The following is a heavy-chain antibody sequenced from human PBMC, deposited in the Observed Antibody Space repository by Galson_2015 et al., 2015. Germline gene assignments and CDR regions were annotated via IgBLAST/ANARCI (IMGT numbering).Heavy chain of an antibody. Sequence: SLRLSCAASGFTFSSYAMSWVRQAPGKGLEWVSVIYSGGSTYYADSVKGRFTISRDNSKNTLYLQMNSLRAEDTAVYYCSYSNPYYYYGMDVWGQGTTVTVSS. D-gene: IGHD4-11*01. V-gene: IGHV3-53*01. CDR2: IYSGGST. CDR1: GFTFSSYA. J-gene: IGHJ6*02. CDR3: SYSNPYYYYGMDV.